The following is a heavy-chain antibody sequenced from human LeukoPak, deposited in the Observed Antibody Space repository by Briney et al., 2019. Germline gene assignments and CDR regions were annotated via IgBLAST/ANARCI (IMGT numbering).Heavy chain of an antibody. Sequence: SQTLSLTCALSGDSVSSNSAAWNWLRQSPSRGLEWLGRTYYRSKWYNDYAVSVKSRITINPDTSKNQFSLQLNSVTPEDTAVYYCASEGLDYDFWSGPDYWGQGTLVTVSS. D-gene: IGHD3-3*01. J-gene: IGHJ4*02. CDR2: TYYRSKWYN. V-gene: IGHV6-1*01. CDR1: GDSVSSNSAA. CDR3: ASEGLDYDFWSGPDY.